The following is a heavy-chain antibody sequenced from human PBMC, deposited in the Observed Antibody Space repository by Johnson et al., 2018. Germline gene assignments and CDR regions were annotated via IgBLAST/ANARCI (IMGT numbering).Heavy chain of an antibody. Sequence: VQLQESGGGLVQPGGSLKLSCAASGFTFSGSAMHWVRQASGKGLEWIGRIRSKAHSYATAYAASVKGGLTSSRDDSKNTADVQMNSLKTEDTAVYYCTSEGHWGKGTLVTVAS. CDR2: IRSKAHSYAT. V-gene: IGHV3-73*02. CDR3: TSEGH. J-gene: IGHJ1*01. CDR1: GFTFSGSA.